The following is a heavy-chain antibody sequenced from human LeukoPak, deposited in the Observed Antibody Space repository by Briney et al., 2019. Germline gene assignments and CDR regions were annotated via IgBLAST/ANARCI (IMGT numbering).Heavy chain of an antibody. J-gene: IGHJ3*02. CDR2: INQSGTT. CDR1: GGSIGGYY. D-gene: IGHD5-24*01. CDR3: ATCTPFREIRNAFDI. V-gene: IGHV4-34*01. Sequence: SETLSLTCAYGGSIGGYYWNWIRQTPGKGLEGIGEINQSGTTKYNPFLRGRVTISLGPSKNQFSLTLRSVSAADTAVYYCATCTPFREIRNAFDIQGQGTVVTVSS.